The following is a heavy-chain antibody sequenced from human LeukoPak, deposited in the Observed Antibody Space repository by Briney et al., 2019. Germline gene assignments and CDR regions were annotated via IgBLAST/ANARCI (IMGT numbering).Heavy chain of an antibody. CDR1: GGSISSSSYY. Sequence: PSETLSLTCTVSGGSISSSSYYWGWIRQAPGTGLEWIGSIYYSGSTYYNPSLKSRVTISVDTSKNQFSLKLSSVTAADTAVYYCARRGVWGGIDYWGQGTLVTVSS. D-gene: IGHD7-27*01. CDR3: ARRGVWGGIDY. V-gene: IGHV4-39*01. CDR2: IYYSGST. J-gene: IGHJ4*02.